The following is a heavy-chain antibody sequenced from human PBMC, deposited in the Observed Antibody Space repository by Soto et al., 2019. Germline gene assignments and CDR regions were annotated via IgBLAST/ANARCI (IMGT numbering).Heavy chain of an antibody. Sequence: GGSLRLSCTASVFTFVDYAMSWVRQAPGKGLEWVGFIRSKAYGGTTEYAASVKGRFTISRDDSKSIAYLQMNSLKTEDTAVYYCTWRYYDFWSGYYSDYWGQGTLVTVSS. CDR3: TWRYYDFWSGYYSDY. D-gene: IGHD3-3*01. V-gene: IGHV3-49*04. CDR1: VFTFVDYA. J-gene: IGHJ4*02. CDR2: IRSKAYGGTT.